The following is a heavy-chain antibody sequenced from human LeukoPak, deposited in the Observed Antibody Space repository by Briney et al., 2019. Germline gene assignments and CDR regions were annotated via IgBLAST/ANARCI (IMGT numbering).Heavy chain of an antibody. Sequence: PGRSLRLSCAASGFTFSSYGMHWVRQAPGKGLEWVSAISDSASSTYYADSVKGRFTISRDNSKNTLYLQMDSLRAEDTAVYYCAKEDYDANDAFDIWGQGTTVTVSS. J-gene: IGHJ3*02. V-gene: IGHV3-23*01. D-gene: IGHD3-22*01. CDR1: GFTFSSYG. CDR3: AKEDYDANDAFDI. CDR2: ISDSASST.